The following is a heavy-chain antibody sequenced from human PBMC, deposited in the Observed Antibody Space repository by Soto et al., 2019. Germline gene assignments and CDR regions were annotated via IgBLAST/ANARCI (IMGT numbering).Heavy chain of an antibody. CDR1: GYTFTSYG. D-gene: IGHD6-6*01. CDR2: ISAYNGNT. Sequence: QVQLVQSGAEVKKPGASVKVSCKASGYTFTSYGISWVRQAPGQGLEWMGWISAYNGNTNYAQKLQGRVTMTTDTSTSTAHMELRSLRSDDTAVYYCARDQTFSSSLPGESDAFDIWGQGTMVTVSS. J-gene: IGHJ3*02. CDR3: ARDQTFSSSLPGESDAFDI. V-gene: IGHV1-18*01.